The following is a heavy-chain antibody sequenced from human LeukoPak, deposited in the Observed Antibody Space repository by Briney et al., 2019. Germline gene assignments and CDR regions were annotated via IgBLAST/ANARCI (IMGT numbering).Heavy chain of an antibody. CDR1: GYTFTGYY. CDR3: ASLMTTVFAFDI. V-gene: IGHV1-2*02. D-gene: IGHD4-17*01. J-gene: IGHJ3*02. Sequence: ASVTVSCMASGYTFTGYYMHWVRQAPGQGLEWMGWINHNSAGPNYAQKFQGSVTMTSDTSISTAYMELSRLRSDDTAVYYCASLMTTVFAFDIWGQGTMVTVSS. CDR2: INHNSAGP.